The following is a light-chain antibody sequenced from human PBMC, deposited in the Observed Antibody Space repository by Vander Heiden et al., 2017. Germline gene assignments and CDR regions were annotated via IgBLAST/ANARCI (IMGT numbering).Light chain of an antibody. J-gene: IGKJ1*01. CDR3: QQYYSRFRR. V-gene: IGKV4-1*01. CDR2: WAS. Sequence: DIVMTQSPDSLAVSLGERATINCKSSQSFLSSPNNKNYLAWYQQKPGQPPKLLIYWASTRESGVPDRFSGSGSGTDFTLTISSLQAEDVAVYYCQQYYSRFRRFGQGTKVEFK. CDR1: QSFLSSPNNKNY.